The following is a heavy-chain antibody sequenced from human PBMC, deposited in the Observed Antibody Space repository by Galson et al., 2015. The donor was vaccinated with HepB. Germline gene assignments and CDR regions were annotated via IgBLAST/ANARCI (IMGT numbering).Heavy chain of an antibody. Sequence: SLRLSCAASGFTFSNYDMHWVRQAPGKGLEWVALMWHDGTNKYYADSVKGRFTISRDNSKNTLYLQMNSLRAEDTAVYYCTRGGDGDLYYFDYWGQGTLVTVSS. V-gene: IGHV3-33*01. J-gene: IGHJ4*02. CDR3: TRGGDGDLYYFDY. D-gene: IGHD4-17*01. CDR1: GFTFSNYD. CDR2: MWHDGTNK.